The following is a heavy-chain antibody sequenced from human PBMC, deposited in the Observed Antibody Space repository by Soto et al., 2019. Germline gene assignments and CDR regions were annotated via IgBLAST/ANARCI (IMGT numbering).Heavy chain of an antibody. CDR2: ISYDGSNK. V-gene: IGHV3-30*18. Sequence: QVQLVESGGGVVQPGRSLRLSCAASGFTFSSYGMHWVRQAPGKGLEWVAVISYDGSNKYYADSVKGRFTISRDNXRNTLYLQMNSLRAEDTAVYYCAKIWFGDPPHGMDVWGQGTTVTVSS. CDR3: AKIWFGDPPHGMDV. D-gene: IGHD3-10*01. CDR1: GFTFSSYG. J-gene: IGHJ6*02.